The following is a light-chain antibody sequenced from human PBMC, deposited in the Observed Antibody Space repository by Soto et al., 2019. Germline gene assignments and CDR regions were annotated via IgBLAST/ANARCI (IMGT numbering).Light chain of an antibody. V-gene: IGKV3-15*01. CDR1: ESVTSS. J-gene: IGKJ2*01. CDR3: LQHNSYPFT. CDR2: AAS. Sequence: EIVLTQSPATLSVSPGERATLSCRASESVTSSLAWYQQKPGQPPRLLIYAASTRATDVPARFSGGGSETEFTLTISSLQSEDFATYYCLQHNSYPFTFGQGTKVDIK.